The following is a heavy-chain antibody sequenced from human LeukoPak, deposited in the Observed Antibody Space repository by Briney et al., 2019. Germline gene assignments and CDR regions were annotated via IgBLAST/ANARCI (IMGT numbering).Heavy chain of an antibody. Sequence: GASLKISCQGSGYSFSAYWITWVRQLPGKGLEWMGRIDPSDSHINYSPSFQGHVTISVDKSISTAYLQWSSLKASDTAMYYCASVYAGDFDYWGQGTLVTVSS. D-gene: IGHD2-8*01. CDR1: GYSFSAYW. J-gene: IGHJ4*02. CDR3: ASVYAGDFDY. V-gene: IGHV5-10-1*01. CDR2: IDPSDSHI.